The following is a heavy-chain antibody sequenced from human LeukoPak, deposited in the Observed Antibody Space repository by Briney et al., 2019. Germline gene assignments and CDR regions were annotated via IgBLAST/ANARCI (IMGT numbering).Heavy chain of an antibody. CDR2: ISGSGTFI. Sequence: PGWSLRLSCAASGFTFSSYSMNWVRQAPGKGLDWVSSISGSGTFIYYADSVRGRFTISRDNAKNSLYLQMNSLRAEDTAVYYCARDRCSSTSCYDGHYYMDVWGKGTTVTVSS. D-gene: IGHD2-2*01. CDR1: GFTFSSYS. V-gene: IGHV3-21*01. CDR3: ARDRCSSTSCYDGHYYMDV. J-gene: IGHJ6*03.